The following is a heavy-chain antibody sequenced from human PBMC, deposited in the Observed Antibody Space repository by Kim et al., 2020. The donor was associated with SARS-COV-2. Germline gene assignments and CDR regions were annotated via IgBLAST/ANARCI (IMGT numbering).Heavy chain of an antibody. CDR2: ISYDGSNK. D-gene: IGHD3-10*01. V-gene: IGHV3-30*04. CDR1: GFTFSSYA. Sequence: GGSLRLSCAASGFTFSSYAMHWVRQAPGKGLEWVAVISYDGSNKYYVDSVKGRFTISRDNSKNTLYLQMNSLRAEDTAVYYCALPPAWGYMVQGILDVWGQGTTVTVSS. CDR3: ALPPAWGYMVQGILDV. J-gene: IGHJ6*02.